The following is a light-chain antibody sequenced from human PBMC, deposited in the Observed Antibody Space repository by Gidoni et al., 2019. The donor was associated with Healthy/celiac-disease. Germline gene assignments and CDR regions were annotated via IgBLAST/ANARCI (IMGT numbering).Light chain of an antibody. V-gene: IGLV2-8*01. CDR2: EVS. CDR1: SSDVGGYNY. CDR3: SSYAGSNNLV. J-gene: IGLJ2*01. Sequence: QSALTQPPSASGSPGQSVTSSCTGTSSDVGGYNYVSWYQQHPGKAPKHMIYEVSKRPSGVPDRFSGSKSGNTASLTVSGLQAEDEADYYCSSYAGSNNLVFGGGTKLTVL.